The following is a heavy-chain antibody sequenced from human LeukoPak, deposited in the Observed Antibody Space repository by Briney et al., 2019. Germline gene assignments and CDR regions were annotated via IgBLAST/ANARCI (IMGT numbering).Heavy chain of an antibody. V-gene: IGHV1-8*01. CDR2: MNPNSGNT. D-gene: IGHD5-12*01. J-gene: IGHJ4*02. CDR1: GYTFTSYD. CDR3: ARRCSGYDEMDY. Sequence: ASVKVSCKASGYTFTSYDMNWVRQATGQGLEWMGWMNPNSGNTGYAQKFQGRITMTRNTSISTAYMELSSLRSEDTAAYYCARRCSGYDEMDYWGQGTLVTVSS.